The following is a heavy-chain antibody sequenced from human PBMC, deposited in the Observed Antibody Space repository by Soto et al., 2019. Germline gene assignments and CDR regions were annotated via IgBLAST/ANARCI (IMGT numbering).Heavy chain of an antibody. CDR2: IYYSGST. Sequence: QVQLQESGPGLVKPSQTLSLTCTVSGGSISSGGYYWSWIRQHPGEGLEWIGYIYYSGSTYYNPSLKSRVTISVDTSKNQFSLKLSSVTAADTAVYYCARDQDSSGYFDPWGQGTLVTVSS. CDR3: ARDQDSSGYFDP. J-gene: IGHJ5*02. D-gene: IGHD3-22*01. CDR1: GGSISSGGYY. V-gene: IGHV4-31*03.